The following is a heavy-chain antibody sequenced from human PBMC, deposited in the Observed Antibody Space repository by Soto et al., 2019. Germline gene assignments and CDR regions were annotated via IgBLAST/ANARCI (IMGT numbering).Heavy chain of an antibody. CDR1: GGSISGYY. D-gene: IGHD2-15*01. CDR3: ARVSPDPWYWFAP. CDR2: IYYSGST. V-gene: IGHV4-59*01. J-gene: IGHJ5*02. Sequence: SETPSLSCTVSGGSISGYYWSWIRQPPGKGLEWIGSIYYSGSTNYNPSLKSRVTISVDTSNNQFSLKLSSVTAADTAVYYRARVSPDPWYWFAPWGQGTLGTVYS.